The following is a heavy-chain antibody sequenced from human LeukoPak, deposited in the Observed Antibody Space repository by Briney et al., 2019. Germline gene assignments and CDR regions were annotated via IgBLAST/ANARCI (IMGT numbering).Heavy chain of an antibody. J-gene: IGHJ3*02. CDR1: GGSISSNNW. Sequence: PSETLSLTCAVSGGSISSNNWWIWVRQPPGKGLEWIGYIYYSGSTNYNPSLKSRVTISVDTSKNQFSLKLSSVTAADTAVYYCARVFRYQLLPDAFDIWGQGTMVTVSS. D-gene: IGHD2-2*01. V-gene: IGHV4-4*02. CDR3: ARVFRYQLLPDAFDI. CDR2: IYYSGST.